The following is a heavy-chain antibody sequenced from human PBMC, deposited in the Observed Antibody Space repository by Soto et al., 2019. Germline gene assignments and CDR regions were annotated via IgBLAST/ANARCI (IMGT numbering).Heavy chain of an antibody. D-gene: IGHD6-19*01. CDR2: INPNSGGT. CDR3: ARGQGSGWYEDLDY. J-gene: IGHJ4*02. V-gene: IGHV1-2*02. Sequence: QVQLVQSGAEVKKPGASVKVSCKASRYTFIAYHMHCVRQAPGQGLEWMGWINPNSGGTNYAQRFQGRVTLTRDPSINTAYMELSGLESEDTAVYYCARGQGSGWYEDLDYWGQGPLVTVSS. CDR1: RYTFIAYH.